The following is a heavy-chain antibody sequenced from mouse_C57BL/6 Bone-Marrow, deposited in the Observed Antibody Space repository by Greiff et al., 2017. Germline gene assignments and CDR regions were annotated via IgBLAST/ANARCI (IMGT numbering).Heavy chain of an antibody. V-gene: IGHV1-81*01. CDR2: IYPRSGNT. Sequence: QVQLQQSGAELARPGASVKLSCKASGYTFTSYGISWVKQRTGQGLEWIGEIYPRSGNTYYNEKFKGKATLTADKSSSTAYMELRSLTSEDSAVYFSARAGGNQDRCFDVWGTGTTVTVSA. CDR3: ARAGGNQDRCFDV. J-gene: IGHJ1*03. D-gene: IGHD1-1*02. CDR1: GYTFTSYG.